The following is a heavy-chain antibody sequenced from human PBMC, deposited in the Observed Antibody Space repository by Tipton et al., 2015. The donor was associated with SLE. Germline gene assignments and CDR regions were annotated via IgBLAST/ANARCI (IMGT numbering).Heavy chain of an antibody. D-gene: IGHD1-26*01. J-gene: IGHJ2*01. V-gene: IGHV3-23*01. CDR3: AKAVGLPRYFDL. CDR2: ITGSGGST. Sequence: SLRLSCAASGFPFSSYAMCWVRQAPGKGLEWVSTITGSGGSTYYADSVKGRFTISRDTSKNTLYLQMSSLRAEDTAVYYCAKAVGLPRYFDLWGRGTLVTVSS. CDR1: GFPFSSYA.